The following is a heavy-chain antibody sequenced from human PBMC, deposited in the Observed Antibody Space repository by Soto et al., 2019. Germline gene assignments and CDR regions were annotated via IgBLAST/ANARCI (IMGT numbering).Heavy chain of an antibody. V-gene: IGHV5-10-1*01. CDR1: GYSFDICW. J-gene: IGHJ6*02. D-gene: IGHD6-25*01. Sequence: PRAALKSSYEGSGYSFDICWLGWVPHFPGNGLEWMWRIDPSDSYTNYSPSFHGHVTISADKSISTAYLQWSSLKAADTAMYYCARWKYIAAPPQSYYCMDVRGQGSTVTGSS. CDR2: IDPSDSYT. CDR3: ARWKYIAAPPQSYYCMDV.